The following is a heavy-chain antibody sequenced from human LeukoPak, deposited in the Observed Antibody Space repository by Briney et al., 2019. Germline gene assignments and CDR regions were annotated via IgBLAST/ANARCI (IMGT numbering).Heavy chain of an antibody. J-gene: IGHJ6*03. CDR2: INHSGST. Sequence: SETLSLTCAVYGGSFSGYYWSWIRQPPGKGLEWIGEINHSGSTNYNPSLKSRVTISVDTSKNQFSLKLSSVTAADTAVYYCARAAIPADGDHYYYYYMDVWGKGTTVTVSS. CDR3: ARAAIPADGDHYYYYYMDV. CDR1: GGSFSGYY. D-gene: IGHD2-2*01. V-gene: IGHV4-34*01.